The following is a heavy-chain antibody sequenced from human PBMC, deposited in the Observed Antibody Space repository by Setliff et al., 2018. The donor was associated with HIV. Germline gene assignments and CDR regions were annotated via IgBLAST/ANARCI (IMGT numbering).Heavy chain of an antibody. CDR3: ARAADYHDSSGYWAPPRYFDY. CDR2: INHSGST. CDR1: RGSISSGTYY. D-gene: IGHD3-22*01. V-gene: IGHV4-39*07. Sequence: SETLSLTCTASRGSISSGTYYWTWIRQPPGKGLEWIGEINHSGSTNYNPSLKSRVSISVDTSKKQFSLKLSSVSAADTAVYYCARAADYHDSSGYWAPPRYFDYWGQGTLVTVSS. J-gene: IGHJ4*02.